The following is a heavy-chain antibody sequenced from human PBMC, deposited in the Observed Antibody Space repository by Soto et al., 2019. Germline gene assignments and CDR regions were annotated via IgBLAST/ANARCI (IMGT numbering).Heavy chain of an antibody. CDR3: GGDRCDELYSFDAFDV. CDR2: IYDTGTT. Sequence: QVQLQESGPGLVKPSETLSLTCTVSSGSISSGSHYWSWVRQPPGKGLEWIAYIYDTGTTSYNPSLSCLLTISVGRSKSQFSLRLDSLTTADTAIYYSGGDRCDELYSFDAFDVWVRGRMVRVSS. CDR1: SGSISSGSHY. J-gene: IGHJ3*01. D-gene: IGHD2-15*01. V-gene: IGHV4-61*01.